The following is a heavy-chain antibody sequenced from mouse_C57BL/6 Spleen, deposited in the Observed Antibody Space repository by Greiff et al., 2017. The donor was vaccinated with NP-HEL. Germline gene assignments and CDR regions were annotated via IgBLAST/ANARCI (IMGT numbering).Heavy chain of an antibody. CDR1: GYTFTTYP. J-gene: IGHJ4*01. CDR3: ARGGDDDAYYAMDY. Sequence: QVQLQQSGAELVKPGASVKMSCKASGYTFTTYPIEWMKQNHGKSLEWIGNFHPYNDDTKYNEKFKGKATLTVEKSSSTVYLELSRLASDDAAVYYCARGGDDDAYYAMDYWGQGTSVTVSS. CDR2: FHPYNDDT. V-gene: IGHV1-47*01. D-gene: IGHD2-4*01.